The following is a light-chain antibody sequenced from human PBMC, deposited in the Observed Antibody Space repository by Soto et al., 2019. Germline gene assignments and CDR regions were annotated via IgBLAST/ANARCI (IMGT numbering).Light chain of an antibody. J-gene: IGKJ1*01. CDR2: GAS. V-gene: IGKV3-20*01. CDR3: QQYGSPPQT. Sequence: VLTQSPGTLSLSPGARATLSCRASQSVSANYLAWYQQKPGQAPRLLIYGASSRASGIPDRFSGSGSGTDFTLTISRLEPEDFAVYYCQQYGSPPQTFGQGTKVDIK. CDR1: QSVSANY.